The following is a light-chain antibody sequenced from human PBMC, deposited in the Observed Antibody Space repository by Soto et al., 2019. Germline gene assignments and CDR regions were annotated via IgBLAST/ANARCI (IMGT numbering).Light chain of an antibody. CDR2: AAS. CDR3: HQYYSYSWT. CDR1: QGISSY. J-gene: IGKJ1*01. Sequence: AIRMTQSPSSLSASTGDRVTITCRASQGISSYLAWYQQKPGKAPKLLIYAASTLQSGVPSRFSGSGSGTDFTLTISCLQSEDFATYYCHQYYSYSWTFGQGTKVEIK. V-gene: IGKV1-8*01.